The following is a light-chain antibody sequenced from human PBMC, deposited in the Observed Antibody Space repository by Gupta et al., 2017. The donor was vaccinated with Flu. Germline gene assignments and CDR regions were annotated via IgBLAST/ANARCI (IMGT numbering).Light chain of an antibody. V-gene: IGKV4-1*01. CDR2: CAS. CDR3: QQKLHTPST. CDR1: QNCLYSSHYKYY. Sequence: VMIQSPDSLAVSLRERATINCKSSQNCLYSSHYKYYLGWYQQKPGQPPKLLIYCASNRECGVPDRFSGSGSGTDFTLTISNLQAEDLAVYYCQQKLHTPSTFGGGTKVEIK. J-gene: IGKJ4*01.